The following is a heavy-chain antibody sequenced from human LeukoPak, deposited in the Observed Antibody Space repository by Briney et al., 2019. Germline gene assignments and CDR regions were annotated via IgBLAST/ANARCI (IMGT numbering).Heavy chain of an antibody. V-gene: IGHV3-21*01. Sequence: PGGSLRLSCAASGFTFSSYSMNWVRQAPGRGLEWVSSISSSSSYIYYADSVKGRFTISRDNAKNSLYLQMNSLRAEDTAVYYCARGLRSHGMDVWGQGTTVTVSS. J-gene: IGHJ6*02. CDR1: GFTFSSYS. CDR2: ISSSSSYI. CDR3: ARGLRSHGMDV.